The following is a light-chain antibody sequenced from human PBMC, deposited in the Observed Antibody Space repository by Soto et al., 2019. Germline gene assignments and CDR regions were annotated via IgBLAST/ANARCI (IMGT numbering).Light chain of an antibody. J-gene: IGLJ3*02. CDR2: SNN. Sequence: QSVLTQPPSASGTPGQRVTISCSGSSSNIGSNAVNWYQQLPGTAPTLLIYSNNQRPSGVPDRFSGSKSGTSASLAVNGLQSEDEADYYCAAWDDSRNVPLFGGGTKLTVL. CDR1: SSNIGSNA. V-gene: IGLV1-44*01. CDR3: AAWDDSRNVPL.